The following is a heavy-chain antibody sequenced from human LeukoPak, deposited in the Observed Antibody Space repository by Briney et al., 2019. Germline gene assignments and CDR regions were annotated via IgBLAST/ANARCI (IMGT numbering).Heavy chain of an antibody. J-gene: IGHJ4*02. CDR3: ARGGIQVSGIDEIDY. Sequence: GGSLRLSCAASGFTLRSYDMHWVRQVTGKGLEWVSAIGISDDTYYQGSVKGRFTISRENAKNSLYLQMNSLTAGDTAVYYCARGGIQVSGIDEIDYWGQGTLVTVSS. D-gene: IGHD6-19*01. CDR2: IGISDDT. V-gene: IGHV3-13*01. CDR1: GFTLRSYD.